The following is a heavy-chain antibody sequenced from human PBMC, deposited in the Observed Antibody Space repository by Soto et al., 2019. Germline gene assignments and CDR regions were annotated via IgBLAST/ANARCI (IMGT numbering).Heavy chain of an antibody. CDR1: GDSIRSGGYY. J-gene: IGHJ5*02. CDR2: ISYSGTT. CDR3: ARWPPFDP. Sequence: SETLSLTCSVSGDSIRSGGYYWNWIRQPPGKGLEWIGSISYSGTTNFSPSLKSRIIISADTSKNQFSLKLTSVTVADTAVYYCARWPPFDPWGQGTLVTVSS. V-gene: IGHV4-31*03.